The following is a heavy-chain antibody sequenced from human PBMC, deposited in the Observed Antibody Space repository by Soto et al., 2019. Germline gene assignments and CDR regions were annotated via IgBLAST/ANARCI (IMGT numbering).Heavy chain of an antibody. CDR3: ARDLFDYYDSSGYSLYYYYYGMDV. D-gene: IGHD3-22*01. Sequence: QVQLVQSGAEVKKPGSSVKVSCKASGGTFSSYAISWVRQAPGQGLEWMGGIIPIFCTANYAQKFQGRVTITTDESTSTAYMELSSLRSEDTAVYHCARDLFDYYDSSGYSLYYYYYGMDVWGQGTTVTVSS. CDR1: GGTFSSYA. J-gene: IGHJ6*02. V-gene: IGHV1-69*01. CDR2: IIPIFCTA.